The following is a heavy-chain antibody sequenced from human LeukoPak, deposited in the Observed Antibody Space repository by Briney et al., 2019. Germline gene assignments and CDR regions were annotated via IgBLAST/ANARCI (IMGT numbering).Heavy chain of an antibody. CDR3: ARGSGASTPNFDY. CDR1: GGSISSYY. Sequence: SETLSLTCTVSGGSISSYYWSWIRQPPGKGLEWIGCIYYSGSTNYNPSLKSRVTISVDTSKNQFSLKLSSVTAADTAVYYCARGSGASTPNFDYWGQGTLVTVSS. D-gene: IGHD3-10*01. V-gene: IGHV4-59*01. J-gene: IGHJ4*02. CDR2: IYYSGST.